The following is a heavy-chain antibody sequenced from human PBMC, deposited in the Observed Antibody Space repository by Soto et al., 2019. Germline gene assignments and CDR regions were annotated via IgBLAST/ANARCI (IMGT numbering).Heavy chain of an antibody. CDR2: ISGSGVNT. D-gene: IGHD3-3*01. V-gene: IGHV3-23*01. J-gene: IGHJ5*02. Sequence: PGGSLRLSCAASGFTFSSYAIGWVRQAPGKGLEWVSAISGSGVNTYFADSVKGRFTVSRDNSKNTLYLQMNSLRAEDTAIYYCANESHTLFDFNWFDPWGQGTLVTVSS. CDR1: GFTFSSYA. CDR3: ANESHTLFDFNWFDP.